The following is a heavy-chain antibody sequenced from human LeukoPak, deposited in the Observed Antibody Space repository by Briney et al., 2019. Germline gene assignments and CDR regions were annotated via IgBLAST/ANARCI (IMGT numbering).Heavy chain of an antibody. CDR3: ARDLVKGIWFGRGNNWFDP. D-gene: IGHD3-10*01. J-gene: IGHJ5*02. CDR1: GGTFISYA. Sequence: SVTVSFKASGGTFISYAISWVRQAPGQGLEWMGGIIPIFGTANYAQKFQGRVTITADESTSTAYMELSSLRSEDTAVYYCARDLVKGIWFGRGNNWFDPWGQGTLVTVSS. CDR2: IIPIFGTA. V-gene: IGHV1-69*01.